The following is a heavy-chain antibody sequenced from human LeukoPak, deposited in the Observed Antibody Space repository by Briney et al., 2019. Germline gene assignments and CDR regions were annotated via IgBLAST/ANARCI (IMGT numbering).Heavy chain of an antibody. D-gene: IGHD3-3*01. CDR3: ARVYYDFWSGYDYRDAFDI. J-gene: IGHJ3*02. CDR1: RFTFSSYS. V-gene: IGHV3-21*01. CDR2: ISSSSSYI. Sequence: PGGSLRLSCAASRFTFSSYSMNWVRQAPGKGLEWVSSISSSSSYIYYADSVKGRFTISRDNAKNSLYLQMNSLRAEDTAVYYCARVYYDFWSGYDYRDAFDIWGQGTMVTVSP.